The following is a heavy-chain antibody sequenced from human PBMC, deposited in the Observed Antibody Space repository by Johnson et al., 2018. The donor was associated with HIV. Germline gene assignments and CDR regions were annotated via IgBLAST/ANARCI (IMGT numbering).Heavy chain of an antibody. CDR1: GFTFSSYG. V-gene: IGHV3-30*03. D-gene: IGHD1-1*01. CDR2: ISYDGSNK. CDR3: ARESPGYACDI. J-gene: IGHJ3*02. Sequence: QVQLVESGGGVVQPGRSLRLSCAASGFTFSSYGMHWVRQAPGKGLEWVAVISYDGSNKYYADSVKGRFTISRDNSKNTLYLQMNSLRAGDTAVYYCARESPGYACDIWGQGTMVTVSS.